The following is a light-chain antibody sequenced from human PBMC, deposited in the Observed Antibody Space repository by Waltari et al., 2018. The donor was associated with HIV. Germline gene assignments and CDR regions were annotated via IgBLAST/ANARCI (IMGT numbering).Light chain of an antibody. J-gene: IGLJ2*01. CDR1: KLGDKY. CDR3: QAFDSSTVV. Sequence: SYELTQLSSVSVSPGQTARITCSGDKLGDKYACWYQQRPGQSPVLVIYQDTKRPSGIPERFSGSNSGNTATLTISGTQAMDEADYYCQAFDSSTVVFGGGTKLTVL. V-gene: IGLV3-1*01. CDR2: QDT.